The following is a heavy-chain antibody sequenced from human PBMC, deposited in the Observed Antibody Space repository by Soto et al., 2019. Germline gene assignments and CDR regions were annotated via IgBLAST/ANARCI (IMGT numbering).Heavy chain of an antibody. V-gene: IGHV3-15*01. D-gene: IGHD3-22*01. CDR2: IKSKTDGGTT. J-gene: IGHJ4*02. CDR1: GFTFSNAW. Sequence: GGSLRLSCAASGFTFSNAWMSWVRQAPGKGLEWVGRIKSKTDGGTTDYAAPVKGRFTISRDDSKNTLYLQMNSLKTEDTAVYYCTTTYYDDSSGYSFDYWGQGTLVTVSS. CDR3: TTTYYDDSSGYSFDY.